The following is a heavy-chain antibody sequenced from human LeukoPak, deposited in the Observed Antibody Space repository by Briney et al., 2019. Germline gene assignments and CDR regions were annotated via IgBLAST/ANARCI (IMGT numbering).Heavy chain of an antibody. D-gene: IGHD3-22*01. CDR2: IYYSGST. CDR1: GGSISSGDYY. J-gene: IGHJ6*02. V-gene: IGHV4-30-4*01. CDR3: ARGGPYYYDSSDYYDRSGMDV. Sequence: SETLSLTCTVSGGSISSGDYYWSWIRQPPGKGLEWIGYIYYSGSTYYNPSLKSRVTISVDTSKNQFSLKLSSVTAADTAVYYCARGGPYYYDSSDYYDRSGMDVWGQGTTVTVSS.